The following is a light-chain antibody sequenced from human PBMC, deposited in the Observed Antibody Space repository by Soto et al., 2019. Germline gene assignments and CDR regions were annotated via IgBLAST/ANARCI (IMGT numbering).Light chain of an antibody. CDR2: GES. Sequence: EIVMTQSPATLSVSPGERATLSCRARQSVGTNLAWYQQKPGQAPRLLVFGESARATGIPARFSGSGSGREFTLTISSLQSEDFAVYYCQQYNNWPITFGQGTRLEIK. V-gene: IGKV3-15*01. CDR1: QSVGTN. J-gene: IGKJ5*01. CDR3: QQYNNWPIT.